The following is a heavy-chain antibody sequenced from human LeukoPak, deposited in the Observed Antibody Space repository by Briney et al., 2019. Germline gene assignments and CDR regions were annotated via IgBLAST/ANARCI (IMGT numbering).Heavy chain of an antibody. V-gene: IGHV3-7*01. J-gene: IGHJ4*02. CDR1: GFTFSNFA. Sequence: GGSLRLSCVASGFTFSNFAMSWVRQAPGKGLEWVANMKHDGSDKFYVDSVKGRFTISRDNAKNSLYLQMNSLRGEDTAVYYCARLAEAGFDCWGQGTLVTVSS. D-gene: IGHD6-13*01. CDR2: MKHDGSDK. CDR3: ARLAEAGFDC.